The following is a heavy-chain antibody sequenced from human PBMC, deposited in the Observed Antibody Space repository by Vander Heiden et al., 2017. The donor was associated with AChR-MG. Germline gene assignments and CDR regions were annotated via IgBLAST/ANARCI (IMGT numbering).Heavy chain of an antibody. CDR3: ARRLITMVRGVITPLYGMDV. CDR1: FSRYW. J-gene: IGHJ6*02. V-gene: IGHV3-7*03. Sequence: FSRYWMSWVRQAPGKGLEWVANIKQDGSEKYYVDSVKGRFTISRDNAKNSLYLQMNSLRAEDTAVYYCARRLITMVRGVITPLYGMDVWGQGTTVTVSS. D-gene: IGHD3-10*01. CDR2: IKQDGSEK.